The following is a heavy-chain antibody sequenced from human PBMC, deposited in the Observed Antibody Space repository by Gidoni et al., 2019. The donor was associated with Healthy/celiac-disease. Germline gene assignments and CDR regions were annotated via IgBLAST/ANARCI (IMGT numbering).Heavy chain of an antibody. V-gene: IGHV1-69*06. CDR1: GGTFSSYA. Sequence: QVQLVQSGAEVKKPGSSVQVSCKASGGTFSSYAISWVRQAPGQGLEWMGGIIPIFGTANDAQKYQSRVTMTADKATSTAYMELSSLGSEGTAVYYCAIDIGAFDIWGQGTMVTVSS. CDR3: AIDIGAFDI. CDR2: IIPIFGTA. D-gene: IGHD2-15*01. J-gene: IGHJ3*02.